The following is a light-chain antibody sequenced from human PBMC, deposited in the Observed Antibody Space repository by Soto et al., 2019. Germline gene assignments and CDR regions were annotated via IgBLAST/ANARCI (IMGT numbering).Light chain of an antibody. CDR3: QQYASSPLT. CDR2: GAS. V-gene: IGKV3-20*01. Sequence: EIVLTQSPGTLSLSRGERGTLSCRASQSVSKNYLAWYQQKPGQAPRLLIYGASSRATGIPDRFSGSGSGTDFTLTISRLEPEDFAVYSCQQYASSPLTFGGGTKVEIK. J-gene: IGKJ4*01. CDR1: QSVSKNY.